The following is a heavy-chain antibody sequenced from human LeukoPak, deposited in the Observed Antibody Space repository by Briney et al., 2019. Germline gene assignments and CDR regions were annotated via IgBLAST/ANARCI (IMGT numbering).Heavy chain of an antibody. D-gene: IGHD6-19*01. CDR2: FDPEDGET. V-gene: IGHV1-24*01. CDR3: ARDRGSGWYIWLAFDI. J-gene: IGHJ3*02. CDR1: GYTLTELS. Sequence: ASVKVSCKVSGYTLTELSMHWVRQAPGKGLEWMGGFDPEDGETIYAQKFQGRVTMTEDTSTDTAYMELSSLRSEDTAVYYCARDRGSGWYIWLAFDIWGQGTMVTVSS.